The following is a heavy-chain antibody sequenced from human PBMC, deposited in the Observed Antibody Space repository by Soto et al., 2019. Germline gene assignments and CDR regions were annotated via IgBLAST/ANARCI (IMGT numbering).Heavy chain of an antibody. CDR1: GVTFNSFS. CDR2: ISNSRSYI. D-gene: IGHD4-17*01. J-gene: IGHJ3*02. V-gene: IGHV3-21*01. Sequence: SCAACGVTFNSFSMDGARKDPGKGMEWVSSISNSRSYIYNADTVKGRFTNSRDNAKNTLYLQMNSLRAEDTAVYHGERDKYGDYGAYDIRVHGTMVT. CDR3: ERDKYGDYGAYDI.